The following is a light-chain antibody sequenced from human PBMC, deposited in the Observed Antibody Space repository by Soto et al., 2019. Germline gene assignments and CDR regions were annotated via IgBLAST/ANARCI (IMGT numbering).Light chain of an antibody. Sequence: QSPLTQPASVSGSPGQSITISCTGTSSDVGSYKLVSWYQQHPGKAPNLMISEVSKRPSGISDRFSGSKSGSTASLTISGLQAEDEADYYCCSYAGTCTHPVFGGGTQLTVL. CDR2: EVS. CDR1: SSDVGSYKL. CDR3: CSYAGTCTHPV. V-gene: IGLV2-23*02. J-gene: IGLJ7*01.